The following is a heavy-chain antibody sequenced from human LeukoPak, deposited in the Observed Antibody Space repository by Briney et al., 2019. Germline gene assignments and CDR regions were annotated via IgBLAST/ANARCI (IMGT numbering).Heavy chain of an antibody. V-gene: IGHV1-69*02. D-gene: IGHD3-9*01. Sequence: SVKVSCKASGGTFSSYTISWVRQVPGQGLEWMGRIIPILGIANYAQKFQGRVTITADKSTSTAYMELSSLRSEDTAVYYCATEGLSDYDIPAGFDYWGQGTLVTVSS. J-gene: IGHJ4*02. CDR2: IIPILGIA. CDR1: GGTFSSYT. CDR3: ATEGLSDYDIPAGFDY.